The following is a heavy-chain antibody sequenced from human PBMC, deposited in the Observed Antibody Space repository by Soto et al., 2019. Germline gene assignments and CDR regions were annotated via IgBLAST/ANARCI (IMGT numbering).Heavy chain of an antibody. Sequence: EVHLVESGGGLVQPGGSLRLSCAASGFTFSRFWMSWVRQAPGKGLEWVANIKYDGSDKYYGDSVKGRFTISRDNAKNSLSLQMTGLRAEDTAVYYCARGPAAYDSWSGYFYYWCQGTLVIAST. CDR2: IKYDGSDK. J-gene: IGHJ4*02. V-gene: IGHV3-7*05. CDR3: ARGPAAYDSWSGYFYY. CDR1: GFTFSRFW. D-gene: IGHD3-3*01.